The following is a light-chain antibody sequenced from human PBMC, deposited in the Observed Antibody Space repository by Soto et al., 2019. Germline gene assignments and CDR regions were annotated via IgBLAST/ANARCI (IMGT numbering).Light chain of an antibody. CDR3: QQYDNWPPGT. CDR2: GAS. CDR1: QSVGSN. Sequence: EIVMTQSPATLSVSPGERATLSCRSSQSVGSNLAWYQQKPGQAPRLLSYGASTRATGIPARFSGSGSGTEFTLTISSLQSEDFAVYFCQQYDNWPPGTFGQGTKVDIK. V-gene: IGKV3-15*01. J-gene: IGKJ1*01.